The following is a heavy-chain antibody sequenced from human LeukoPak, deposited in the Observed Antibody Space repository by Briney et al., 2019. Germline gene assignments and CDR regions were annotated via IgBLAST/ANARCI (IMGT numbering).Heavy chain of an antibody. CDR1: GFTFSSYW. Sequence: GGSLRLSCAASGFTFSSYWMHWVRHAPGKGLFWVSRIINDASSTLYADSVTGRFSISRDNAKNSLFLQMKSLKAEDTAVYYCARGEDNADEYLREDYWGQGPLVTGSS. CDR3: ARGEDNADEYLREDY. CDR2: IINDASST. V-gene: IGHV3-74*01. J-gene: IGHJ4*02. D-gene: IGHD3-16*01.